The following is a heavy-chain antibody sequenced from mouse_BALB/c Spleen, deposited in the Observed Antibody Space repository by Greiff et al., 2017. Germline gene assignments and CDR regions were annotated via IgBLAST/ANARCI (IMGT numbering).Heavy chain of an antibody. CDR3: ARQKLGRFAY. CDR2: ISSGGGST. V-gene: IGHV5-12*01. D-gene: IGHD4-1*01. CDR1: GFTFSDYY. Sequence: EVKLVESGGGLVKPGGSLKLSCAASGFTFSDYYMYWVRQTPEKRLEWVAYISSGGGSTYYPDTVKGRFTISRDNAKNTLYLQMSSLKSEDTAMYYCARQKLGRFAYWGQGTLVTVSA. J-gene: IGHJ3*01.